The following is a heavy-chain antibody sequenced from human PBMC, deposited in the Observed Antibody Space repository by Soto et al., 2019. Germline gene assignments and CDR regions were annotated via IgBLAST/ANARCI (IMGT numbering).Heavy chain of an antibody. J-gene: IGHJ4*02. Sequence: QVQLVQSGAELKKPGASVKVSCKASGYTFTTYFMHWVRQAPGQGLEWLGIINPTTGSTTYAQKFQGRVTMPRETSTSTVYLELSSLTYDDSAVYYCAREVSSSTYDRCFEYWGQGTLVTVSS. D-gene: IGHD6-13*01. CDR2: INPTTGST. CDR3: AREVSSSTYDRCFEY. CDR1: GYTFTTYF. V-gene: IGHV1-46*01.